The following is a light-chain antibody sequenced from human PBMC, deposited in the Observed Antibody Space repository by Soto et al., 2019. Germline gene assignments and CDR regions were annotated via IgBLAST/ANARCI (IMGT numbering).Light chain of an antibody. CDR3: HQYNNWPPFT. Sequence: EIVMTQSPATLSVSPGERATLSCRASQSVSTKLAWYQQKPGQAPRLLIYGASTRATGIPARFSGSGSGTEFSLTFSSLQSEDFAVYYCHQYNNWPPFTFGPGTKVDI. J-gene: IGKJ3*01. CDR1: QSVSTK. V-gene: IGKV3-15*01. CDR2: GAS.